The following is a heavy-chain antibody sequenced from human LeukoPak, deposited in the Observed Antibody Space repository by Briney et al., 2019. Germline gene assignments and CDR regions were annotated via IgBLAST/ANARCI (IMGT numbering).Heavy chain of an antibody. J-gene: IGHJ6*02. CDR1: GGSISSSSYY. CDR2: IYYSGST. CDR3: ARRAGVAVAGTWDYYYGMDV. Sequence: PSETLSLTCTVSGGSISSSSYYWGWIRQPPGKGLEWVGYIYYSGSTNYNLSLQSRVSISVEPSKNQFPLKLSSVTAADTALYYCARRAGVAVAGTWDYYYGMDVWGQGTTVTVSS. V-gene: IGHV4-61*05. D-gene: IGHD6-19*01.